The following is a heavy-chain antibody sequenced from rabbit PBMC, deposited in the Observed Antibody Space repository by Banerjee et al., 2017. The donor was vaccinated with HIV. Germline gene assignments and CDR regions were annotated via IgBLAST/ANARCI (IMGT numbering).Heavy chain of an antibody. Sequence: QEQLEESGGGLVQPEGFLTLTCTASGFSFSTYYIMCWVRQAPGKGLEWSGCINSGSGSTYYASWAKGRFTISKTSSTTVTLQMTSLTAADTATYFCARNYTGGHSYAGDLWGPGTLVTVS. CDR3: ARNYTGGHSYAGDL. CDR2: INSGSGST. CDR1: GFSFSTYYI. D-gene: IGHD4-2*01. V-gene: IGHV1S45*01. J-gene: IGHJ4*01.